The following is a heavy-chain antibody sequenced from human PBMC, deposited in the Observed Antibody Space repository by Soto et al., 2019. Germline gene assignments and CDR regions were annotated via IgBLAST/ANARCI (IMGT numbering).Heavy chain of an antibody. CDR1: GGSISSSSYY. D-gene: IGHD6-13*01. V-gene: IGHV4-39*01. CDR2: IYYSGST. CDR3: ARHTAAGTSTDFDY. J-gene: IGHJ4*02. Sequence: PSETLSLTCTVSGGSISSSSYYWGWIRQPPGKGLEWIGSIYYSGSTYYNPSLKSRVTISVDTSKNQFSLKLSSVTAADTAVYYCARHTAAGTSTDFDYWGQGTLVTVSS.